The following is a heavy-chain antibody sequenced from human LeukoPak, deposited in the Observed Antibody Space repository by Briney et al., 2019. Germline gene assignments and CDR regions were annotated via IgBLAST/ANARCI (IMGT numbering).Heavy chain of an antibody. V-gene: IGHV1-2*02. J-gene: IGHJ4*02. CDR1: GYTFTGYF. D-gene: IGHD3-22*01. CDR2: IEPNSGAT. CDR3: ARSGSTGYSLDY. Sequence: GASLKVSCKASGYTFTGYFIHWVRQAPRQGLEWMGCIEPNSGATKYARKFQGRVSMPRDTSTRTAYMELSRLRSDDTAVYFCARSGSTGYSLDYWGQGTLVTVSS.